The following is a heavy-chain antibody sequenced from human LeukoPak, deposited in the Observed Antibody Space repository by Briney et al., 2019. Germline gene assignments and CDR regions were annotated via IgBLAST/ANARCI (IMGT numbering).Heavy chain of an antibody. D-gene: IGHD1-26*01. CDR3: ATGCVGSPSCFTTGYDH. CDR1: GFTVSSNY. V-gene: IGHV3-23*01. Sequence: GRSLRLSCAASGFTVSSNYMSWVRQAPGKGLEWVSGISDSGRDTYYSDSVKGRFSISRDNSKSTVYLQMNSLRAEDTALYFCATGCVGSPSCFTTGYDHWGQGTLVTVSS. J-gene: IGHJ4*02. CDR2: ISDSGRDT.